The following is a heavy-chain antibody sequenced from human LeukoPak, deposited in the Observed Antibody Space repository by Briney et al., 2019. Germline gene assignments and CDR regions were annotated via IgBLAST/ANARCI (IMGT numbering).Heavy chain of an antibody. CDR3: ARGRYSSSWPLDYYYYYFMVV. CDR1: GGSFSGYY. CDR2: INHSGSA. V-gene: IGHV4-34*01. J-gene: IGHJ6*03. D-gene: IGHD6-13*01. Sequence: PSETLSLTCAVYGGSFSGYYWSWLRQPPGKGLEWIGEINHSGSANYNPSPKSRVTISVDTSKNQFSLKLSSVTAADTAVYYCARGRYSSSWPLDYYYYYFMVVLGKGTTVTVSS.